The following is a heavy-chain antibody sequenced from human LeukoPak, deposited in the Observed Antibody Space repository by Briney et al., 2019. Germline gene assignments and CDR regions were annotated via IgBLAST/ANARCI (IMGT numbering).Heavy chain of an antibody. CDR2: IHYSGST. CDR1: GASISSGDYY. CDR3: ARGKYGGNAFDI. D-gene: IGHD3-16*01. Sequence: SETLSLTCSVSGASISSGDYYWSWIRQHPGKGLEWIGYIHYSGSTYYNPSLKSRVTISVDTSKNQFSLKLSSVTAADTAVYYRARGKYGGNAFDIWGQGTMVTVSS. V-gene: IGHV4-30-4*08. J-gene: IGHJ3*02.